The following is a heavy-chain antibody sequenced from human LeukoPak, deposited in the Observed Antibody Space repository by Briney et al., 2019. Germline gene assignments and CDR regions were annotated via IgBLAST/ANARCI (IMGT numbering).Heavy chain of an antibody. CDR2: ISGSGGST. CDR3: AKRGVVIRVILVGFHKAAYYFES. Sequence: GGSLRLSCAVSGITLSNYGMSWVRQAPGKGLEWVAGISGSGGSTNYADSVKGRFTISRDNPKNTLYLQMNSLRAEDTAVYFCAKRGVVIRVILVGFHKAAYYFESWGQGALVTVSS. CDR1: GITLSNYG. V-gene: IGHV3-23*01. J-gene: IGHJ4*02. D-gene: IGHD3/OR15-3a*01.